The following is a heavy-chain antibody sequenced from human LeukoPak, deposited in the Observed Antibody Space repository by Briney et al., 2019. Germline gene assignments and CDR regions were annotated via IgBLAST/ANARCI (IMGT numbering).Heavy chain of an antibody. D-gene: IGHD5-18*01. J-gene: IGHJ4*02. CDR2: ISGSSGST. CDR3: AKSDVRLDSGMVY. V-gene: IGHV3-23*01. Sequence: PGGSLRLSCAASGFTFSNYAMSWVRQAPGKGVEWVSAISGSSGSTYYADSVKGRFTISRDNSKNTLYLQMSSLRAEDTALYYCAKSDVRLDSGMVYWGQGTLVTVSS. CDR1: GFTFSNYA.